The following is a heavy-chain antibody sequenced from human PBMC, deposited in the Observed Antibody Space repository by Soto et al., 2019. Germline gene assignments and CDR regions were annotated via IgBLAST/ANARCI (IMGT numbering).Heavy chain of an antibody. Sequence: SETLSLPFTFSVNSIGNSHWSWIGQPPGKGLEWIGLTFSRGSATYNTSLKSRVTISVDTSKNQLSLKMTSVTPADTAVYFCARHHPRTLAALEIPFDFWGKGTLVTVSS. CDR1: VNSIGNSH. CDR3: ARHHPRTLAALEIPFDF. J-gene: IGHJ4*02. D-gene: IGHD6-25*01. CDR2: TFSRGSA. V-gene: IGHV4-4*09.